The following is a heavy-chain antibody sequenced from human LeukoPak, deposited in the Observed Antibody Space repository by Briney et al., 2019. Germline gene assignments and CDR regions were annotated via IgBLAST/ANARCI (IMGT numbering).Heavy chain of an antibody. D-gene: IGHD4-17*01. J-gene: IGHJ5*02. CDR2: IYYSGST. Sequence: SETLSLTCTVSGGSISSYYWSWIRQPPGKGLEWIGYIYYSGSTNYNPSLKSRVTISVDTSKNQFSLKLSSVTAADTAVYYCARHGTPPNPDYGDYVGLYNWFDPWGQGTLVTVSS. CDR1: GGSISSYY. V-gene: IGHV4-59*08. CDR3: ARHGTPPNPDYGDYVGLYNWFDP.